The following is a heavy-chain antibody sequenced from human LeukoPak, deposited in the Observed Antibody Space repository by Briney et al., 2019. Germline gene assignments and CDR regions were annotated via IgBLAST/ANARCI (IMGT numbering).Heavy chain of an antibody. J-gene: IGHJ4*02. V-gene: IGHV3-9*03. CDR1: GFTFDDYA. Sequence: PGRSLRLSCAASGFTFDDYAMHWVRQAQGKGLEGVSSINWNSGRGVYADSVKGRLTISRDNAANSLYLQMNSLRAEDMALYYCAKDESPDYGGIFDYWGQGTLVTVSS. CDR3: AKDESPDYGGIFDY. CDR2: INWNSGRG. D-gene: IGHD4-23*01.